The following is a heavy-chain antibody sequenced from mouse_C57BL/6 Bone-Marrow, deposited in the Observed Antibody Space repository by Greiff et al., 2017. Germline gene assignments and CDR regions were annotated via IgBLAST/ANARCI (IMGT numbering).Heavy chain of an antibody. D-gene: IGHD3-1*01. V-gene: IGHV5-9*01. CDR1: GFTFSSYT. CDR2: ISGGGGNT. Sequence: EVKLVESGGGLVKPGGSLKLSCAASGFTFSSYTMSWVRQTPETRLEWVATISGGGGNTYYPDSVKGRFTISRDNAKNTLYLQMSSLRSEDTALYYCARGLAGFDYWGQGTTLTVSS. CDR3: ARGLAGFDY. J-gene: IGHJ2*01.